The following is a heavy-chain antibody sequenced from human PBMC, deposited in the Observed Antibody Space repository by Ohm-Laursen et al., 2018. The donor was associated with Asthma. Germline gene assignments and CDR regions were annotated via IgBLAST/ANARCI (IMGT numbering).Heavy chain of an antibody. CDR3: ASQMTTVTTPFDY. D-gene: IGHD4-17*01. CDR2: ISGSGGST. Sequence: SLRLSCAASGFTFSSYAMSWVRQAPGKGLEWVSAISGSGGSTYHADSVKGRFTISRDNSKNTLYLQMISLRAEDTAIYYCASQMTTVTTPFDYWGQGTLVTVPS. CDR1: GFTFSSYA. V-gene: IGHV3-23*01. J-gene: IGHJ4*02.